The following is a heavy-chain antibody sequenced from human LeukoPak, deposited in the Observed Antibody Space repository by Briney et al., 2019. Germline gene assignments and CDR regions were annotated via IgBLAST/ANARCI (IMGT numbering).Heavy chain of an antibody. Sequence: GGSLRLSCAASGFTFSSYGMHWVRQAPGKGLEWVAFIRYDGSNKYYADSVKGRFTISRDNAKNSLYLQMNSLRAEDTAVYHCASSDYGGFDYWGQGTLVTVSS. CDR2: IRYDGSNK. CDR3: ASSDYGGFDY. CDR1: GFTFSSYG. V-gene: IGHV3-30*02. D-gene: IGHD4-17*01. J-gene: IGHJ4*02.